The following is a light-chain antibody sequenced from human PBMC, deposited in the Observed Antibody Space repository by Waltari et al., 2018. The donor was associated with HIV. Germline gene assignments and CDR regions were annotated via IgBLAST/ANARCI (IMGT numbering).Light chain of an antibody. J-gene: IGKJ5*01. CDR3: QELNSYSIT. V-gene: IGKV1-9*01. CDR1: QGISNY. CDR2: AAS. Sequence: DIQLTQSPSFLSASVGDRVTITCRASQGISNYLAWYQQKPGKAPELLIYAASTLQSGVPSRFSGSGSGTEFTLTISSLQPEDFATYYCQELNSYSITFGQGTRLEIK.